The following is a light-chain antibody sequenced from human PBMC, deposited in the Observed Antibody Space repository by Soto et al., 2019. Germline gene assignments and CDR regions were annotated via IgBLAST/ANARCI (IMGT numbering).Light chain of an antibody. CDR2: LAS. CDR1: QSINRF. CDR3: QQYEGYPWT. J-gene: IGKJ1*01. V-gene: IGKV1-5*03. Sequence: DIQMTQSPSTLSASIGDRVTITCRASQSINRFLAWFQQKPGKAPNLLIYLASTLQTGVPSRFSGSGSGTEFTLTISSLQPDDFATYYCQQYEGYPWTCGQGTTVEIK.